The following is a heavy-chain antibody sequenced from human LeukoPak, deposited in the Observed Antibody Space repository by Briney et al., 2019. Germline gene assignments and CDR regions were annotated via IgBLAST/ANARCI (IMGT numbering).Heavy chain of an antibody. CDR2: IWYDGSNK. Sequence: PGGSLRLSCAASGFTFSSYGMHWVRQAPGKGLEWVAVIWYDGSNKYYADSVKGRFTISRDNSKNTLYLQMKSLRAEDTAVYYCAKEAPGPLMDVWGKGTTVTVSS. CDR1: GFTFSSYG. V-gene: IGHV3-33*06. CDR3: AKEAPGPLMDV. J-gene: IGHJ6*03.